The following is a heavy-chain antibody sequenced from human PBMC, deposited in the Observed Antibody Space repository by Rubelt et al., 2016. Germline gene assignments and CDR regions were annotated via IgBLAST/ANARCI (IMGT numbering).Heavy chain of an antibody. CDR1: GGSFSGYY. CDR2: INDSGTT. Sequence: QVQLQQWGAGLLKPSETLSLTCAVYGGSFSGYYWSWIRQPPGKGLEWIGEINDSGTTNYNPSLVSRVTTSVDTSKNQFSLRLSSVTAADTAVYDCARHLDRYYYYYMDVWGKGTTVTVSS. CDR3: ARHLDRYYYYYMDV. V-gene: IGHV4-34*01. D-gene: IGHD2-2*03. J-gene: IGHJ6*03.